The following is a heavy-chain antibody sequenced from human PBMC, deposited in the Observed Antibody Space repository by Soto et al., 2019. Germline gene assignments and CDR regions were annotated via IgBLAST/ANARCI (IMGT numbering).Heavy chain of an antibody. J-gene: IGHJ6*02. D-gene: IGHD3-3*01. CDR1: GFTFSSYG. CDR2: ISYDGTNR. Sequence: QVQLVESGGGVVQPGRSLRLSCAASGFTFSSYGMHWVRQAPGKGLEWVAVISYDGTNRNHADSVKGRFTISRDNSKNTLHLQMNSLISEDTAVYYCAKDQSGYDHYAMDVWDQGTAVTVSS. V-gene: IGHV3-30*18. CDR3: AKDQSGYDHYAMDV.